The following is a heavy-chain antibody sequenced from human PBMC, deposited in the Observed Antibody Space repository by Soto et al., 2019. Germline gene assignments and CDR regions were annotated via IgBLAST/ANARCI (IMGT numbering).Heavy chain of an antibody. D-gene: IGHD2-2*01. CDR1: GGTFGSYT. J-gene: IGHJ6*02. CDR2: IIPVFGTA. CDR3: ARQKAMPPHFYSGMDV. Sequence: QVHLVQSGAEVKKPGSSVKVSCTASGGTFGSYTVTWVRQATGQCLEWMGAIIPVFGTASYAQKFQRRGTLTADKSSTTAHMELCSLSSDDTAVDFCARQKAMPPHFYSGMDVWGQGTTVTVSS. V-gene: IGHV1-69*06.